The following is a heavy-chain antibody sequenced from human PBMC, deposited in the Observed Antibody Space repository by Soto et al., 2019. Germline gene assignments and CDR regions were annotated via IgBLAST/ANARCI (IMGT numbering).Heavy chain of an antibody. CDR2: IYYSGST. J-gene: IGHJ3*02. Sequence: SETLSLTCTVSGGSISSYYWSWIRQPPGKGLEWIGYIYYSGSTNYNPSLKSRVTISVDTSKNQFSLKLSSVTAADTAVYYCAMGRTVNDAFDIWGQGTMVTVSS. CDR1: GGSISSYY. D-gene: IGHD4-17*01. CDR3: AMGRTVNDAFDI. V-gene: IGHV4-59*01.